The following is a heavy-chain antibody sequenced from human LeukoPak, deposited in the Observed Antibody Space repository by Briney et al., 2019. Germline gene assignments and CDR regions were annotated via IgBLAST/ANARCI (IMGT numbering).Heavy chain of an antibody. CDR2: ISYDGSNK. V-gene: IGHV3-30-3*01. CDR1: GFTFSSYA. D-gene: IGHD3-3*01. CDR3: ARGPPYYDFWSGTANFDY. J-gene: IGHJ4*02. Sequence: EGSLRLSCAASGFTFSSYAMHWVRQAPGKGLEWVAVISYDGSNKYYADSVEGRFTISRDNSKNTLYLQMNSLRAEDTAVYYCARGPPYYDFWSGTANFDYWGQGTLVTVSS.